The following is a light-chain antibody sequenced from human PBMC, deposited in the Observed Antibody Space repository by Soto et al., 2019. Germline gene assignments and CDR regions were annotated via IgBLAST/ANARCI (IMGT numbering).Light chain of an antibody. CDR1: SSDVGSYNL. CDR2: EVS. V-gene: IGLV2-23*02. CDR3: CSYAGSSTFV. J-gene: IGLJ1*01. Sequence: QSVLTQPVSVSGSPGQSRTISCTRTSSDVGSYNLVSWYQQHPGKAPKLMIYEVSKRPSGVSNRFSGSKSGNTASLTISGLQAEDEADYYCCSYAGSSTFVFGTGTKVTVL.